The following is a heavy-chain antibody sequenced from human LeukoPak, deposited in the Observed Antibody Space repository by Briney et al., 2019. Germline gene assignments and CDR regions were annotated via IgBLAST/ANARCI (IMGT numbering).Heavy chain of an antibody. V-gene: IGHV4-34*01. CDR3: ARGIFYGGRNQYIWFDL. Sequence: SETLSLTCAVYGGPFRGFFWSWIRQAPGKGLEWIGEISHSGSSNYNPSLKSRITISGDTSKGQFSLGLTSGTAADTAVYFWARGIFYGGRNQYIWFDLWGQGTLVTVSS. CDR1: GGPFRGFF. J-gene: IGHJ5*02. CDR2: ISHSGSS. D-gene: IGHD4-23*01.